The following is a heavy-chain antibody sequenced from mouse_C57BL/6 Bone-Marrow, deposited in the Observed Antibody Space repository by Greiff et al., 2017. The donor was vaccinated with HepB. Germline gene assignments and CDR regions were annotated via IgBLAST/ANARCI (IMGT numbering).Heavy chain of an antibody. J-gene: IGHJ2*01. D-gene: IGHD3-2*02. V-gene: IGHV3-6*01. CDR2: ISYDGSN. Sequence: EVKVEESGPGLVKPSQSLSLTCSVTGYSITSGYYWNWIRQFPGNKLEWMGYISYDGSNNYNPSLKNRISITRDTSKNQFFLKLNSVTTEDTATYYCARGGSSGPYYFDYWGQGTTLTVSS. CDR1: GYSITSGYY. CDR3: ARGGSSGPYYFDY.